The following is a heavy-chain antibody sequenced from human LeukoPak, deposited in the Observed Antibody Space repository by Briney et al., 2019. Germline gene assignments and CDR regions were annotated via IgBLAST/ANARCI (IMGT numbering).Heavy chain of an antibody. Sequence: PSETLSLTCAVYGGSFSGYYWSWIRQPPGKGLEWIGEINHSGSTNYNPSLKSRVTISVDTSKNQFSLKLSSVTAADTAVYYCARGGIVGATYDYWGQRTLVTVSS. CDR1: GGSFSGYY. J-gene: IGHJ4*02. V-gene: IGHV4-34*01. CDR2: INHSGST. D-gene: IGHD1-26*01. CDR3: ARGGIVGATYDY.